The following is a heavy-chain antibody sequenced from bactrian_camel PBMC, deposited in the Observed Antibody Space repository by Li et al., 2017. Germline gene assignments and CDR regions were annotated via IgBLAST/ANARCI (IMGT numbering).Heavy chain of an antibody. CDR2: ISRDGTDT. D-gene: IGHD3*01. Sequence: HVQLVESGGGSAQPGGSLRLSCVRSEFISTYYMSWVRQAPGKGPEWVSTISRDGTDTFYSDSVKGRFTISRDNAKNTVYLQMNNLKSDDTRLYYCATDYGIGTPSEYWGQGTQVTVS. V-gene: IGHV3-2*01. CDR1: EFISTYY. CDR3: ATDYGIGTPSEY. J-gene: IGHJ4*01.